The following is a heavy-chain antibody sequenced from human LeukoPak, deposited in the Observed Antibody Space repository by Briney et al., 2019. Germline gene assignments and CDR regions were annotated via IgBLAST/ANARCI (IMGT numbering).Heavy chain of an antibody. D-gene: IGHD3-10*01. CDR2: IYPGDSDT. CDR3: ARQSMVRGVLNWFDP. CDR1: GYIFTNYW. V-gene: IGHV5-51*01. J-gene: IGHJ5*02. Sequence: GESLKTSCKGSGYIFTNYWIAWVRQMPGKGLEWMGIIYPGDSDTRYRPPFQGQVTISADKSVSTAYLQWSSLKASDTAMYYCARQSMVRGVLNWFDPWGQGTLVTVSS.